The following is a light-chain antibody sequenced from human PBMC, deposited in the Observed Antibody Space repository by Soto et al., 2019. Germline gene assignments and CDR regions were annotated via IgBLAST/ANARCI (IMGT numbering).Light chain of an antibody. CDR1: QSVSSY. Sequence: EIVLTQSPATLSLSPGERATLSCRASQSVSSYLAWYQQKPGQAPRLLIYDASNRATGIPARFSGSGSGTDFTLTISSLEPEDFAVYYCLQRSKWPPGYTFGQGTKVDIK. J-gene: IGKJ2*01. V-gene: IGKV3-11*01. CDR2: DAS. CDR3: LQRSKWPPGYT.